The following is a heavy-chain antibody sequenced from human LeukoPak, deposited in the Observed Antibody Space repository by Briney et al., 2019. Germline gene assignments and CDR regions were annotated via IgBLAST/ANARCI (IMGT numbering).Heavy chain of an antibody. Sequence: PSQTLSLTCAVSGGSISSGGYSWSWIRQPPGKGLEWIGCIYHSGSTYYNPSLESRVTISVDRSKNQFSLKLSSVTAADTAVYYCARVGVRGVIEYYFDYWGQGTLVTVSS. CDR2: IYHSGST. CDR1: GGSISSGGYS. V-gene: IGHV4-30-2*01. D-gene: IGHD3-10*01. J-gene: IGHJ4*02. CDR3: ARVGVRGVIEYYFDY.